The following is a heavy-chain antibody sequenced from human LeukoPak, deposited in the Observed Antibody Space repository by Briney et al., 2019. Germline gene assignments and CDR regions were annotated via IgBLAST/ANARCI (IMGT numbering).Heavy chain of an antibody. CDR3: ARSTLVQLQRAYHFDY. V-gene: IGHV3-30-3*01. CDR1: GFAFSSYA. Sequence: PGGSLRLSCAASGFAFSSYAMPWVRQAPGKGLEWVALMSYDVSNKYYADSVKGRFTISRDNSKNTLYLQMNSLRPEDTAMYYCARSTLVQLQRAYHFDYWGQGTLVTVSS. CDR2: MSYDVSNK. D-gene: IGHD1-1*01. J-gene: IGHJ4*02.